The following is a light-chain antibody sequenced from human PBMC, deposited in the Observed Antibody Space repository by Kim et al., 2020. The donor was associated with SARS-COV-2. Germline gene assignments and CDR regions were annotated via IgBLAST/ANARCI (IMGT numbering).Light chain of an antibody. V-gene: IGLV6-57*04. CDR1: SGSIASNY. J-gene: IGLJ3*02. CDR3: QSYDSSKRWV. CDR2: EDN. Sequence: NFMLTQPHSVSESPGKTVTISCTRSSGSIASNYVQWYQQRPGSAPTTVIYEDNQRPSGVPDRFSGSIDSSSNSASLTISGLKTEDEADYYCQSYDSSKRWVLGGGTKLTVL.